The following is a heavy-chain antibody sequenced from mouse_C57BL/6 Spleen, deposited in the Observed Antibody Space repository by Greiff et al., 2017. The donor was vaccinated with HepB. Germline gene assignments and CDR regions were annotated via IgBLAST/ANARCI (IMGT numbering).Heavy chain of an antibody. Sequence: EVMLVESGGGLVKPGGSLKLSCAASGFTFSSYAMSWVRQTPEKRLEWVATISDGGSYTYYPDNVKGRFTISRDNAKNNLYLQMSHLKSEDTAMYYCARDQTRVWYFDVWGTGTTVTVSS. CDR2: ISDGGSYT. V-gene: IGHV5-4*01. J-gene: IGHJ1*03. CDR3: ARDQTRVWYFDV. CDR1: GFTFSSYA.